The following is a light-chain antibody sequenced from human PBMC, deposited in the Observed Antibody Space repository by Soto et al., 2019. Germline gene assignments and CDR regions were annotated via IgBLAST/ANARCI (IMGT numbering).Light chain of an antibody. Sequence: EIVMTQSPATLSVSPWERATLSCRASQSVGSNLAWYQQKPGQAPRLLIDGASTRATGIPARFSGSGSGTEFTLTISSLQSEDFALYYCQQYNHWPLTFGGGTKVDIK. J-gene: IGKJ4*01. CDR2: GAS. CDR1: QSVGSN. V-gene: IGKV3-15*01. CDR3: QQYNHWPLT.